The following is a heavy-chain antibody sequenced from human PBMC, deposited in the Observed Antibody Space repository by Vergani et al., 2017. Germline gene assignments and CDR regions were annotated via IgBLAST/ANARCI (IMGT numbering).Heavy chain of an antibody. V-gene: IGHV3-21*01. CDR3: ASITGTTRRAFDI. J-gene: IGHJ3*02. CDR2: ISSSSSYI. D-gene: IGHD1-20*01. CDR1: GFTFSSYS. Sequence: EVQLVESGGGLVKPGGSLRLSCAASGFTFSSYSMNWVRQAPGKGLEWVSSISSSSSYIYYADSVKGRFTISRDNAKNSLYLQMNSLRDEDTAVYYCASITGTTRRAFDIWGQGTMVTVSS.